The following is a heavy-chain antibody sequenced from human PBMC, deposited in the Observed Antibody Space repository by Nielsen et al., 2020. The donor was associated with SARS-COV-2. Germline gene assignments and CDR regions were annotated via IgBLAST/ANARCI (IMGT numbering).Heavy chain of an antibody. CDR1: GYTFTSYY. CDR3: AREALKELLWFGESSSYYGMDV. CDR2: INPNSGGT. Sequence: ASVKVSCKASGYTFTSYYMHWVRQAPGQGLEWMGWINPNSGGTNYAQKFQGWVTMTRDTSISTAYMELSRLRSDDTAVYYCAREALKELLWFGESSSYYGMDVWGQGTTVTVSS. V-gene: IGHV1-2*04. D-gene: IGHD3-10*01. J-gene: IGHJ6*02.